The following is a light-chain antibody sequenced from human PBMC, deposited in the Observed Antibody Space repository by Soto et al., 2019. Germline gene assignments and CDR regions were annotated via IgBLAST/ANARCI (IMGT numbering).Light chain of an antibody. J-gene: IGLJ1*01. CDR3: SSYTISSTPLYV. CDR2: DVN. V-gene: IGLV2-14*01. CDR1: SSDVGAYDY. Sequence: QSVLTQPASVSGSPGQSIAISCTGTSSDVGAYDYVSWYQQHAGKAPKLMIYDVNTRPSGVSNRFSGSKSGNTASLTISGLQAEDEADYYCSSYTISSTPLYVFGTGTKVTVL.